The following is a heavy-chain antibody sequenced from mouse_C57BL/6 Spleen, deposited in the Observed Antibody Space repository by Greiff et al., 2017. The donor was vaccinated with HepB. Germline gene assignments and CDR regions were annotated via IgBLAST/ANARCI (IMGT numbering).Heavy chain of an antibody. D-gene: IGHD2-4*01. CDR2: ISYDGSN. CDR3: ARGLRRVYAMDY. J-gene: IGHJ4*01. V-gene: IGHV3-6*01. Sequence: VQVVESGPGLVKPSQSLSLTCSVTGYSITSGYYWNWIRQFPGNKLEWMGYISYDGSNNYNPSLKNRISITRDTSKNQFFLKLNSVTTEDTATYYCARGLRRVYAMDYWGQGTSVTVSS. CDR1: GYSITSGYY.